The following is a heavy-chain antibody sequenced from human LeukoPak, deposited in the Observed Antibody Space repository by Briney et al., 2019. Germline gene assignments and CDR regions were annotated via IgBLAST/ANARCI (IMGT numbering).Heavy chain of an antibody. CDR3: ARDRVVGLGIDNAFDI. D-gene: IGHD2-15*01. CDR2: IIPGFGTA. J-gene: IGHJ3*02. V-gene: IGHV1-69*01. CDR1: GGTFSSYA. Sequence: GASVKVSCKASGGTFSSYAISWVRQAPGQGLEWMGGIIPGFGTANYAQKFQGRVTITADESTSTAYMELSSLRSEDTAVYYCARDRVVGLGIDNAFDIWGHGTMVTVSS.